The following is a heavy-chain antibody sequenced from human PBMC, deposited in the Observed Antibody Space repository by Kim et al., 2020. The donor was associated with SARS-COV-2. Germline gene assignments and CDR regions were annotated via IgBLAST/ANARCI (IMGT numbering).Heavy chain of an antibody. CDR3: AKAGRGGSGWYWGGFDP. CDR2: IYSGGSST. CDR1: GFTFSSYA. V-gene: IGHV3-23*03. Sequence: GGSLRLSCAASGFTFSSYAMSWVRQAPGKGLEWVSVIYSGGSSTYYADSVKGRFTISRDNSKNTLYLQMNSLRAEDTAVYYCAKAGRGGSGWYWGGFDPWGQGTLVTVSS. D-gene: IGHD6-19*01. J-gene: IGHJ5*02.